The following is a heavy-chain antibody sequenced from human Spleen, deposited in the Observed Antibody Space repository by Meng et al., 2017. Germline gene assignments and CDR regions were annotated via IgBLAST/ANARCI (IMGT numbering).Heavy chain of an antibody. D-gene: IGHD5-18*01. CDR2: IYHGGDT. CDR3: ARARQTAMVVDY. V-gene: IGHV4-4*02. Sequence: QVQLQESGPGLVKPSGTLSLTCVVSGGSISSIDWWSWVRQPPGKGLEWIGEIYHGGDTNYNPSLKSRVTIAIDTSKNQFSLKLSSVTAADTAVYYCARARQTAMVVDYWGQGTLVTVSS. CDR1: GGSISSIDW. J-gene: IGHJ4*02.